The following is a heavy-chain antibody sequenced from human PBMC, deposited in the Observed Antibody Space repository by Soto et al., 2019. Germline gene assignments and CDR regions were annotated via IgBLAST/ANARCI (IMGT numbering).Heavy chain of an antibody. Sequence: SETLSLTCTVSGGSISSSSYYWGWIRQPPGKGLEWIGSIYYSGSTYYNPSLKSRVTISVDTSKNQFSLKLSSVTAADTAVYYCARPRYSSSWYDAFDIWGQGTMVTVSS. J-gene: IGHJ3*02. CDR1: GGSISSSSYY. CDR3: ARPRYSSSWYDAFDI. D-gene: IGHD6-13*01. CDR2: IYYSGST. V-gene: IGHV4-39*01.